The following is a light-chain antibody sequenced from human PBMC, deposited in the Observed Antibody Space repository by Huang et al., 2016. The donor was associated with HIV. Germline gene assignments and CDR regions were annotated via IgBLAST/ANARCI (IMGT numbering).Light chain of an antibody. J-gene: IGKJ2*02. Sequence: EIVMTQSPATLSVSPGETATVSCRASQSVSSNLAWYQQNPGQPPRLLIYGASTRAAGSPARFGGSGSGTEFTLTIGSLQSEDSALYYCQQYNNWPGCTFGQGTKLEIK. CDR1: QSVSSN. V-gene: IGKV3-15*01. CDR3: QQYNNWPGCT. CDR2: GAS.